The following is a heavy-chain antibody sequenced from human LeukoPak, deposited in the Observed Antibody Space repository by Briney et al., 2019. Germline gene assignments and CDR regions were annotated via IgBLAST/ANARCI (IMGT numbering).Heavy chain of an antibody. J-gene: IGHJ5*02. CDR2: ISYDGSDI. D-gene: IGHD5-18*01. V-gene: IGHV3-30-3*01. CDR3: ARPGYSYGGGFDP. CDR1: GFTFSSYA. Sequence: PGGSLRLSCAASGFTFSSYAMHWVRQAPGKGLEWVAVISYDGSDIYYTDSVKGRFTISRDNSKNTLYLQMDSLRAEDKAVYYCARPGYSYGGGFDPWGQGTLVTVSS.